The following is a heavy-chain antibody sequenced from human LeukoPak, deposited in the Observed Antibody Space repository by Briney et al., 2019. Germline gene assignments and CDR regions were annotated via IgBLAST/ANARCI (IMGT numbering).Heavy chain of an antibody. CDR2: ISAYNGNT. D-gene: IGHD5-12*01. J-gene: IGHJ4*02. V-gene: IGHV1-18*01. CDR1: GYTFTSYG. Sequence: ASVTVSCKASGYTFTSYGISWVRQAPGQGLEWMGWISAYNGNTKYAQTLQGRVTMTTDTSTSTAYMELRSLRSDDTAVYYCTSTGYSGHDPLHYWGRGTLGTVSA. CDR3: TSTGYSGHDPLHY.